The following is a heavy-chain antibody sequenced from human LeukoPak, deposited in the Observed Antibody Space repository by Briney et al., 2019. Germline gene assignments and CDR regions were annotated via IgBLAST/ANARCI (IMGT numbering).Heavy chain of an antibody. J-gene: IGHJ5*02. CDR2: VYYSGST. CDR3: ARRDYAAWFDP. CDR1: GDSITSGAFY. D-gene: IGHD4/OR15-4a*01. V-gene: IGHV4-39*01. Sequence: PSETLSLTCNVSGDSITSGAFYWAWIRQSPGKGLKWIGNVYYSGSTQYNPSLRGRVSISMDKTKNQFSLNLNSVSVTDTAIYYCARRDYAAWFDPWGQGTLVTVSS.